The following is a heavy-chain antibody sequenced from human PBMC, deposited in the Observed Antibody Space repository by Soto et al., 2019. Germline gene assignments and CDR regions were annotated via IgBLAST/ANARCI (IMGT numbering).Heavy chain of an antibody. CDR1: PFLFSLHS. D-gene: IGHD1-1*01. V-gene: IGHV3-23*01. Sequence: LSCGGSPFLFSLHSMNWVRQAPGKGLEWVSVLSGSGGNIDYANSVNGRFTISRDNSKNMLYLQMKSLRAEDTAVYYCAKDWGTEGSSVRGFDIWGQGTVVTVSS. CDR3: AKDWGTEGSSVRGFDI. CDR2: LSGSGGNI. J-gene: IGHJ3*02.